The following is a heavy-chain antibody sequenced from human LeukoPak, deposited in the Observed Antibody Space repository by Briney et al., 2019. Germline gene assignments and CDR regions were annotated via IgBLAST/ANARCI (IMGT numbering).Heavy chain of an antibody. J-gene: IGHJ4*02. D-gene: IGHD1-1*01. CDR2: IRSNGETT. Sequence: GGSLILSCAASGFTFSSIAMTWVRQAPGKGLEWVSTIRSNGETTYNADSVKGRFTISRDNSNKTLYLQLNSLRVEDTAIYYCAKGQELDDGVFDSWGQGTLVTVSS. V-gene: IGHV3-23*01. CDR3: AKGQELDDGVFDS. CDR1: GFTFSSIA.